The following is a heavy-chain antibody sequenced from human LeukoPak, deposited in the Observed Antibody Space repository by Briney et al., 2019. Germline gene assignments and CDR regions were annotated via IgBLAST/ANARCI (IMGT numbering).Heavy chain of an antibody. CDR1: GGSMSPYH. J-gene: IGHJ4*02. V-gene: IGHV4-59*08. D-gene: IGHD6-19*01. Sequence: SETLSLTCTVSGGSMSPYHWGWIRQPPGKGLEWTGYIYYSGSTNYNPSLKSRVTISVDTSKYQFSLKLSSVTAADTAIYYCARAVSGRFDYWGQGTLVTVSS. CDR3: ARAVSGRFDY. CDR2: IYYSGST.